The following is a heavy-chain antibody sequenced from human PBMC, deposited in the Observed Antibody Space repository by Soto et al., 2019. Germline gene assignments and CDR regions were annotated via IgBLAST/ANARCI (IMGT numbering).Heavy chain of an antibody. J-gene: IGHJ4*02. CDR1: GGTFSSYA. CDR2: ISANNGNT. V-gene: IGHV1-18*01. Sequence: QVQLVQSGAEVKKPGSSVKVSCKASGGTFSSYAISWVRQAPGQGLEWMGGISANNGNTNYAQNVQGRVTMTTDTSTSTAYMELRSLRTDDTAVYYCARCGNWNYASDSWGQGTLVTVS. D-gene: IGHD1-7*01. CDR3: ARCGNWNYASDS.